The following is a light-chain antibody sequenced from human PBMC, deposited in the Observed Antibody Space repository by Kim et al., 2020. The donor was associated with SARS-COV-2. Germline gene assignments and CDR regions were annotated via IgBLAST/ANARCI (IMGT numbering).Light chain of an antibody. CDR1: QSVSSF. J-gene: IGKJ2*01. CDR2: GAS. Sequence: LSPGDRATLSCRASQSVSSFLAWYQQKPGQAPRLLVYGASIRTTGIPDRFSGSGSGTDFTLTISRLEPEDFAVYYCQQYGSSPPDTFGQGTKLEI. CDR3: QQYGSSPPDT. V-gene: IGKV3-20*01.